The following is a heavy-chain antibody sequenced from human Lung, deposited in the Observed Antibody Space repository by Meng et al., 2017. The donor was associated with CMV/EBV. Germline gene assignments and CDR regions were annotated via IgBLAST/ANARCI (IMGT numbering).Heavy chain of an antibody. CDR2: ISCYNGDT. CDR3: ARDPSNTSGRYAYFDY. V-gene: IGHV1-18*01. CDR1: GYTFTHHG. D-gene: IGHD6-19*01. Sequence: QGKLGQAGGEGKKPGASVKVSCKASGYTFTHHGISWIRQAPGQGLEWMGWISCYNGDTNYAQKLQGRVTMTTDTSTNTAYMDLRGLRSDDTAVYYCARDPSNTSGRYAYFDYWGQGTLVTVSS. J-gene: IGHJ4*02.